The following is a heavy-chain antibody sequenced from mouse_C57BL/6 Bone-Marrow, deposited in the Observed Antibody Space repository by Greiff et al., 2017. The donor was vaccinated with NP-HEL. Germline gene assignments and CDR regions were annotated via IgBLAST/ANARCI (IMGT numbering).Heavy chain of an antibody. J-gene: IGHJ4*01. Sequence: QVQLQQPGAELVKPGASVKLSRKASGYTFTSYWMHWVKQRPGQGLEWIGMIHPNSGSTNYNEKFKSKATLTVDKSSSTAYMQLSSLTSEDSAVYYCARGLLWLRRRDYYAMDYWGQGTSVTVSS. CDR1: GYTFTSYW. CDR2: IHPNSGST. D-gene: IGHD2-2*01. V-gene: IGHV1-64*01. CDR3: ARGLLWLRRRDYYAMDY.